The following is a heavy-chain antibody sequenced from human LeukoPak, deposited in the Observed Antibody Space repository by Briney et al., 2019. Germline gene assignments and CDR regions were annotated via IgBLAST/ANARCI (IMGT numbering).Heavy chain of an antibody. J-gene: IGHJ4*02. D-gene: IGHD5-12*01. V-gene: IGHV3-30*03. CDR2: ISSDGNDK. CDR3: TTKVIRGNSGDDYDD. Sequence: EGSLRLSCAASGVTFSSYGMHWVRQAPGKGLEWVALISSDGNDKLYGASVKGRFTISRDDSKSTLYLHMNSLRAEDTAVYYCTTKVIRGNSGDDYDDWGQGTLVTVSS. CDR1: GVTFSSYG.